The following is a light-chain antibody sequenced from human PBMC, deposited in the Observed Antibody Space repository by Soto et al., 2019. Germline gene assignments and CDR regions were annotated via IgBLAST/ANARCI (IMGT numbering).Light chain of an antibody. CDR3: SSSAGTNSFVL. Sequence: QSALTQPPSASGSPGQSVTISCTGTSSDIGGYNSVSWYQQHPGKDPKLMIYEVNKRPLGVPERFSGSKSGNTASLTVSGLQADDEADYYCSSSAGTNSFVLFGGGTKLTVL. CDR1: SSDIGGYNS. CDR2: EVN. V-gene: IGLV2-8*01. J-gene: IGLJ3*02.